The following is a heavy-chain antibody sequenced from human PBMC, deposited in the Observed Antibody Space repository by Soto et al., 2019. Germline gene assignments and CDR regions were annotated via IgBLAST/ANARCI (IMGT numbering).Heavy chain of an antibody. CDR3: ARVPEAGRPLFDY. D-gene: IGHD6-6*01. J-gene: IGHJ4*02. Sequence: PGGSLRLSCAASGFIFSDFAMPWVRQAPGKGLEWVAEIWYDGSNEYYGDSVKGRFTISRDNSKNTLYLQLNSLRAEDTAVYYCARVPEAGRPLFDYWGQGALVTVSS. CDR2: IWYDGSNE. V-gene: IGHV3-33*01. CDR1: GFIFSDFA.